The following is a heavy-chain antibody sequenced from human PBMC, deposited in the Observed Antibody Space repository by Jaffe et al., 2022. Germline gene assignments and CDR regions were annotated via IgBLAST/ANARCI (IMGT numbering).Heavy chain of an antibody. CDR3: AKASYDSLAGYFDY. CDR2: ISWNSGSI. Sequence: EVQLVESGGGLVQPGRSLRLSCAASGFTFDDYAMHWVRQAPGKGLEWVSGISWNSGSIGYADSVKGRFTISRDNAKNSLYLQMNSLRAEDTALYYCAKASYDSLAGYFDYWGQGTLVTVSS. CDR1: GFTFDDYA. V-gene: IGHV3-9*01. D-gene: IGHD5-12*01. J-gene: IGHJ4*02.